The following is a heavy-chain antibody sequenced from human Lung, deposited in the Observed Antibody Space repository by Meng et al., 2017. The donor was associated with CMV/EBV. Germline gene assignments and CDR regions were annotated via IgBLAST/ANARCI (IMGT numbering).Heavy chain of an antibody. Sequence: SETLSLTXIVSGGSTSRNYQSWIRQPPGKGLEWDGYTYYSGSTNYNPSLKTRVTIPVDTSKNQFTQKLSSGASADTPVYYCARDRGGEFWSGYSYYYGMDVWGQGTTVTVSS. J-gene: IGHJ6*02. V-gene: IGHV4-59*01. CDR1: GGSTSRNY. CDR3: ARDRGGEFWSGYSYYYGMDV. CDR2: TYYSGST. D-gene: IGHD3-3*01.